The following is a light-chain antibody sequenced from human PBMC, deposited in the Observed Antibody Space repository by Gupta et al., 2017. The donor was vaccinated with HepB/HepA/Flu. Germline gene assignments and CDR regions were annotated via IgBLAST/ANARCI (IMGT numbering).Light chain of an antibody. J-gene: IGLJ2*01. CDR1: RSNIGAHYD. CDR2: ANS. CDR3: QSCDNSLNAVV. V-gene: IGLV1-40*01. Sequence: QPVLTQPPSVSGAPGRRVTISCTGSRSNIGAHYDVNWYQHRPGTAPKLLIYANSNRPSGVPDRFSGSKSGTSASLAITGLQAEDEAHYYCQSCDNSLNAVVFGGGTKLTVL.